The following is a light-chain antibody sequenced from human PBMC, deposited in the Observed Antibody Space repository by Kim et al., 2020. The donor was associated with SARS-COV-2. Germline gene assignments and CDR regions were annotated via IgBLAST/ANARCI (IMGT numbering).Light chain of an antibody. CDR1: QSISSY. J-gene: IGKJ1*01. V-gene: IGKV1-39*01. Sequence: DIQMTQSPSSLSASVGDRVTITCRASQSISSYLNWYQQKPGKAPKLLINAASSLQSGVPSRFSGSGSGTDFTLTISSLQPEDFATHYCQQSLSTPWTFGQGTKVDIK. CDR2: AAS. CDR3: QQSLSTPWT.